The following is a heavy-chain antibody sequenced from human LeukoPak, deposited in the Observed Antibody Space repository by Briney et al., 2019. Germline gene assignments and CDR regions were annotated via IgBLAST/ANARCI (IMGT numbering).Heavy chain of an antibody. J-gene: IGHJ4*02. Sequence: GGSLILSCAASGFPFSVYWMHWVRQVPGKGLVWVSRINGDGGSTTYADSVKGRFTISRDNAKNTLYLQMNSLRAEDTAVYYCARVDWTIDYWGQGTLVTVSS. CDR2: INGDGGST. D-gene: IGHD1-1*01. CDR1: GFPFSVYW. V-gene: IGHV3-74*01. CDR3: ARVDWTIDY.